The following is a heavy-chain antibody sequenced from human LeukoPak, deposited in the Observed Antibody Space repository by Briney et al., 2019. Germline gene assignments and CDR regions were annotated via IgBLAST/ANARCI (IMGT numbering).Heavy chain of an antibody. J-gene: IGHJ5*02. CDR3: AAFGSGWYVGLVATWFDP. V-gene: IGHV1-69*04. CDR2: IIPILGIA. Sequence: VASVKVSCKASGGTFSSYAISWVRQAPGQGLEWMGRIIPILGIANYAQKFQGRVTITAGKSTSTAYMELSSLRSEDTAVYYCAAFGSGWYVGLVATWFDPWGQGTLVTVSS. D-gene: IGHD6-19*01. CDR1: GGTFSSYA.